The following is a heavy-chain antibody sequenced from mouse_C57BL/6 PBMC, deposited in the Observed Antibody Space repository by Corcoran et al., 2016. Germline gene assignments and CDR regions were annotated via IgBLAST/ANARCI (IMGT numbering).Heavy chain of an antibody. J-gene: IGHJ2*01. CDR2: ISYDGSN. V-gene: IGHV3-6*01. Sequence: DVPLQESGPGRVKPCQSLSITCSVTGSSITSGYDWNLIWQFPGNKLEWMGYISYDGSNNYNQSLNNRITLTHDTSKNQFFLKLNSVTTEDTATYYCARAGPYSNYPDYWCQGTTLTVSS. CDR1: GSSITSGYD. D-gene: IGHD2-5*01. CDR3: ARAGPYSNYPDY.